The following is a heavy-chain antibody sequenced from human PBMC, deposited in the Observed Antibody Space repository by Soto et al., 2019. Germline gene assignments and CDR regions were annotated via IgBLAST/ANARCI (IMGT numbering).Heavy chain of an antibody. CDR3: ANNLWDTAMVGDRG. J-gene: IGHJ4*02. CDR1: GFTFSSYA. CDR2: ISGSGGST. V-gene: IGHV3-23*01. Sequence: EVQLLESGGGLVQPGGSLRLSCAASGFTFSSYAMSWVRQAPGKGLEWVSAISGSGGSTYYADSVKGRFTISRDNSKNTLYLQMNSLRAEDTAIYYCANNLWDTAMVGDRGWGQGTLVTVSS. D-gene: IGHD5-18*01.